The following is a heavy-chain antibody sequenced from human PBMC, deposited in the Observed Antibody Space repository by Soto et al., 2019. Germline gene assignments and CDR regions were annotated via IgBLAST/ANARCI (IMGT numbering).Heavy chain of an antibody. D-gene: IGHD3-22*01. J-gene: IGHJ4*02. CDR1: GYIFTNHY. Sequence: QVQLVQSGAEVKKPGASVKVSCKASGYIFTNHYIHWVRQAPGQGLEWMGIINPSGGSTNYLQKFQGRITMTRETSTSTVYMELSSLRYEDTAVYFCARADYYDSSGFYYDCWGQGILVTVSS. V-gene: IGHV1-46*01. CDR3: ARADYYDSSGFYYDC. CDR2: INPSGGST.